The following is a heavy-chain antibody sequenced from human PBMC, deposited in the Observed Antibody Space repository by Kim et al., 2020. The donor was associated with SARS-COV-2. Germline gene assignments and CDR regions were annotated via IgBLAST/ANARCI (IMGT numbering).Heavy chain of an antibody. CDR3: ARELSYNWNDGADY. CDR1: GFTFSSYS. CDR2: ISSSSSYI. Sequence: GGSLRLSCAASGFTFSSYSMNWVRQAPGKGLEWVSSISSSSSYIYYADSVKGRFTISRDNAKNSLYLQMNSLRAEDTAVYYCARELSYNWNDGADYWGQGTPVTVSS. D-gene: IGHD1-20*01. V-gene: IGHV3-21*01. J-gene: IGHJ4*02.